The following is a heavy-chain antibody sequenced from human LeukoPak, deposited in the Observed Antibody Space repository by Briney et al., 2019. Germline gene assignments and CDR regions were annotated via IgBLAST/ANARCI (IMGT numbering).Heavy chain of an antibody. CDR2: ISWNSGSI. J-gene: IGHJ4*02. Sequence: GGSLRLSCAASGFTFSSYSMNWVRQAPGKGLEWVSGISWNSGSIGYADSVKGRFTISRDNAKNSLYLQMNSLRAEDMALYYCAKDLYPGSSGWSPLDYWGQGTLVTVSS. CDR1: GFTFSSYS. D-gene: IGHD6-19*01. CDR3: AKDLYPGSSGWSPLDY. V-gene: IGHV3-9*03.